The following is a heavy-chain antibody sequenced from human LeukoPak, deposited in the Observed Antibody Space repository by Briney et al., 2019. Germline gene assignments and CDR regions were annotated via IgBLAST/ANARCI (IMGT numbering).Heavy chain of an antibody. D-gene: IGHD3-3*01. CDR2: IKQDGSEK. Sequence: PGGSLRLSCAASGLTFSNYWMDWVRQAPGKGLEWVANIKQDGSEKNYVDSVKGRFIISRDNAKNSLYLQMNTLRDDDTAVYYCARDHLRFLEWLSRYYGMDVWGQGTTVTVSS. CDR1: GLTFSNYW. J-gene: IGHJ6*02. V-gene: IGHV3-7*03. CDR3: ARDHLRFLEWLSRYYGMDV.